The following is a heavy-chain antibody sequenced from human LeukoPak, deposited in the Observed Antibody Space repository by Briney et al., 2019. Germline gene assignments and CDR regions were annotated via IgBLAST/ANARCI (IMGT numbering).Heavy chain of an antibody. CDR3: ARDCYYDSSGYYCH. CDR1: GFTFSSYS. D-gene: IGHD3-22*01. J-gene: IGHJ4*02. CDR2: ISSSSSYI. Sequence: GGSLILSCATSGFTFSSYSMNWVRQAPGKGLEWVSSISSSSSYIYYADSVKGRFTISRDNAKNSLYLQMNSLRAEDTAVYYCARDCYYDSSGYYCHWGQGTLVTVSS. V-gene: IGHV3-21*01.